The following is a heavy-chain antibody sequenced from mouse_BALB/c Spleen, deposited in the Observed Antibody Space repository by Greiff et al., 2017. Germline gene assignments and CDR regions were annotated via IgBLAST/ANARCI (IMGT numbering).Heavy chain of an antibody. V-gene: IGHV1S29*02. D-gene: IGHD2-14*01. Sequence: EVKLVESGPELVKPGASVKISCKASGYTFTDYNMHWVKQSHGKSLEWIGYIYPYNGGTGYNQKFKSKATLTVDNSSSTAYMELRSLTSEDSAVYYCARGAYRYDGYAMDYWGQGTSVTVAS. J-gene: IGHJ4*01. CDR3: ARGAYRYDGYAMDY. CDR2: IYPYNGGT. CDR1: GYTFTDYN.